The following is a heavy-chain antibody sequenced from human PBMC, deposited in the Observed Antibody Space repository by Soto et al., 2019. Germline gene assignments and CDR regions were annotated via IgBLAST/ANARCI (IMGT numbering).Heavy chain of an antibody. CDR2: IYYSGCT. V-gene: IGHV4-59*01. CDR3: ARAKRSATVTSLRFDY. CDR1: GGSISSYY. J-gene: IGHJ4*02. D-gene: IGHD4-17*01. Sequence: SETLSLTCTVSGGSISSYYWSWIRQPPGKGLEWIGYIYYSGCTNYNPSLKSRVTISVDTSKNQFSLKLSSVTAADTAVYYCARAKRSATVTSLRFDYWGQGTLVTVSS.